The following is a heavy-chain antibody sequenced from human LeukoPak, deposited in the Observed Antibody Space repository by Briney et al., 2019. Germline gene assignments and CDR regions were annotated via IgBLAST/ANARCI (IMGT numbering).Heavy chain of an antibody. V-gene: IGHV3-30-3*01. J-gene: IGHJ3*02. CDR3: ARDWRWLQFNAFDI. Sequence: PGGSLRLSCAASGFSFSSYAMHWVRQAPGKGLERVSVISYDGSNKYYADSVKGRFTISRDNSKNTLYLQMNSLRAEDTAVYYCARDWRWLQFNAFDIWGQGTMVTVSS. D-gene: IGHD5-24*01. CDR2: ISYDGSNK. CDR1: GFSFSSYA.